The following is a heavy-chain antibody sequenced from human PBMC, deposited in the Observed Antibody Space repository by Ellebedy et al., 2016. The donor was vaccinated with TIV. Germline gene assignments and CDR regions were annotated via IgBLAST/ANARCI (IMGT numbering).Heavy chain of an antibody. J-gene: IGHJ4*02. CDR2: IIPFLGMA. CDR1: GVTFTNYA. V-gene: IGHV1-69*04. Sequence: AASVKVSCKASGVTFTNYALNWVRQAPGQGLEWMGRIIPFLGMANYAQKFQGRITITADSSTTTAYMELSSLRSDDTAVYYCARDWFAGQWMVQFDSWGQGTLVTVSS. D-gene: IGHD6-19*01. CDR3: ARDWFAGQWMVQFDS.